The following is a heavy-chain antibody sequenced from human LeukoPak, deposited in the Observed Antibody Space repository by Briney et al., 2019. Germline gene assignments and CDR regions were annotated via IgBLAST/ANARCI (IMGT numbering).Heavy chain of an antibody. D-gene: IGHD6-13*01. J-gene: IGHJ4*02. CDR3: AKDRKSSSSWYYFDY. Sequence: PGRSLRLSCAASGFTFSSYAMHWVRQAPGKGLEWVAFIRYDGSNKYYADSVKGRFTISRDNSKNTLYLQMNSLRAEDTAVYYCAKDRKSSSSWYYFDYWGQGTLVTVSS. V-gene: IGHV3-30*02. CDR1: GFTFSSYA. CDR2: IRYDGSNK.